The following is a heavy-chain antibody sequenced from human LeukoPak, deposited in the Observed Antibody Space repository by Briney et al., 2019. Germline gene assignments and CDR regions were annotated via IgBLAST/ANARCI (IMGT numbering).Heavy chain of an antibody. CDR2: IYYSGNT. V-gene: IGHV4-59*08. CDR1: GGSISSYY. D-gene: IGHD6-6*01. Sequence: SETLSLTCTVSGGSISSYYWSWIRQPPGKGLEWIGYIYYSGNTNYNPSLKSRVTISADTSKNQFSLKLSSVTAADTAVYYCARASSSSGWGAFDIWGQGTMVTASS. CDR3: ARASSSSGWGAFDI. J-gene: IGHJ3*02.